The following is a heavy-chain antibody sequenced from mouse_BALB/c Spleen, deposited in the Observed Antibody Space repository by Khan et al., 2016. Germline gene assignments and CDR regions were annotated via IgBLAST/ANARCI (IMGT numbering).Heavy chain of an antibody. D-gene: IGHD1-1*01. CDR1: GFDFSRYW. CDR3: VSPFATGVAY. CDR2: INPDSSTI. J-gene: IGHJ3*01. Sequence: EVKLLESGGGLVQPGGSLKLSCAASGFDFSRYWMSWVRQAPGKGLEWIGEINPDSSTINYTPSLKDKFIFSRDNAKNTLYLQLSKVRSEDSALYFCVSPFATGVAYWCQGTLVTVSA. V-gene: IGHV4-1*02.